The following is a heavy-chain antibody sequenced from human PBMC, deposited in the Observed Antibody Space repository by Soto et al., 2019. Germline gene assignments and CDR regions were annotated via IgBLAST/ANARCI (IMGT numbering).Heavy chain of an antibody. CDR2: IYYSGST. J-gene: IGHJ4*02. CDR1: GGSISSGGYY. V-gene: IGHV4-39*01. Sequence: SETLSLTCTISGGSISSGGYYWSWIRQHPGKGLEWIGYIYYSGSTYYNPSLKSRVTISVDTSKNQFSLKLSSVTAADTAVYYCARKVELGYCISTSCYYLDYWGQGTLVAVSS. CDR3: ARKVELGYCISTSCYYLDY. D-gene: IGHD2-2*01.